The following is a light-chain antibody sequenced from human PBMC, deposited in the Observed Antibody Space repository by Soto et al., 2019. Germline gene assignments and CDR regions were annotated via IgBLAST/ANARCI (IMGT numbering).Light chain of an antibody. CDR1: QGISNY. Sequence: DTQMTQSPSSLSAFVGDRVTITCRASQGISNYLAWYQQKPGKVPTLLIYAASNRATGIPDRFSGSGSGTDFTLTISRLEPEDFAVYYCQQRGNRPPWTFGQGTKVEI. V-gene: IGKV1-NL1*01. J-gene: IGKJ1*01. CDR3: QQRGNRPPWT. CDR2: AAS.